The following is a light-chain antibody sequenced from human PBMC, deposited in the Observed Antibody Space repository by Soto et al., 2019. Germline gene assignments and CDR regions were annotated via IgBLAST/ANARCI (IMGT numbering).Light chain of an antibody. CDR1: ESVNIY. J-gene: IGKJ1*01. Sequence: EIVLTQSPATLSLSPGESATLSCRASESVNIYISWYQQKPAQAPRLLIYDASNRATGIPTRFSGSGSGTDFSLTLSSLEPEDFAVYYCQQRSNGPWTTFGQGTRVELK. CDR3: QQRSNGPWTT. V-gene: IGKV3-11*01. CDR2: DAS.